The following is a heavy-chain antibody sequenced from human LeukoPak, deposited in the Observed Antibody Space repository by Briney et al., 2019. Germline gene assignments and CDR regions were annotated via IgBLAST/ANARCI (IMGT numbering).Heavy chain of an antibody. V-gene: IGHV3-30*18. CDR1: GFTFSKYG. J-gene: IGHJ4*02. CDR2: ISYDGTYK. D-gene: IGHD3-3*01. Sequence: PGGSLRLSCAASGFTFSKYGMHWVRQAPGKGLEWVAIISYDGTYKYYADSVKGRFTISRDNSKNTLYLQMNTLRAEDTAVYYCAKDMGVLRFFEWLIDYWGQGTLVTVSS. CDR3: AKDMGVLRFFEWLIDY.